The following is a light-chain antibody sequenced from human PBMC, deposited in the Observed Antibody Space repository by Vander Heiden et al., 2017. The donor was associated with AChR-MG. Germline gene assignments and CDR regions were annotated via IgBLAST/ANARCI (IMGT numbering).Light chain of an antibody. CDR3: SSDTSSSTLWV. V-gene: IGLV2-14*01. Sequence: QSALTQPASVSGSPGQSITIRCPGTSSDVGVYNYVSWYQQHPGKAPKLMIYDGSKRPAGVSNRFSGSKSGNTASLTIPGLQAEDEADYYCSSDTSSSTLWVFGGGTKLTVL. CDR1: SSDVGVYNY. J-gene: IGLJ3*02. CDR2: DGS.